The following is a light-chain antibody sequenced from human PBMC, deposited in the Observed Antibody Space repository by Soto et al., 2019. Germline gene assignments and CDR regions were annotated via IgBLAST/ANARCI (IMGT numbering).Light chain of an antibody. CDR1: SSHVGSYDF. CDR2: EVT. Sequence: QSALTQPASVSGSPGQTIPISCTRSSSHVGSYDFVSWYQQHPGKAPKVLIYEVTKRPSGVSDRFSGSKSGNTASLTISGLQADDEADYYCCADAGSSRYVVGTGTKLTVL. J-gene: IGLJ1*01. V-gene: IGLV2-23*02. CDR3: CADAGSSRYV.